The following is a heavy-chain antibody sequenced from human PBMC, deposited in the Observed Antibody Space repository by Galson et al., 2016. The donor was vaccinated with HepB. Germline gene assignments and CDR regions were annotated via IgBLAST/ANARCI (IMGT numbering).Heavy chain of an antibody. CDR1: GFTFGVYG. J-gene: IGHJ4*02. CDR2: IRSISRYT. Sequence: SLRLSCAASGFTFGVYGMNWVRQAPGKGLEWVSSIRSISRYTFYADSVKGRFTISRDDSKNTLYLQMDSLRDEDTAVYFCARASISHFDFWGQGILVTVSS. V-gene: IGHV3-21*04. CDR3: ARASISHFDF.